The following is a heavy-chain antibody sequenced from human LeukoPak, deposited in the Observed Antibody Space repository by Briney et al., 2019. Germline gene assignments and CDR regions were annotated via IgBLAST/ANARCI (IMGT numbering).Heavy chain of an antibody. Sequence: GGSLRLSCAASGFTVSSNYMSWVRQAPGKGLEWVSIIYSGGSTYYADSVKGRFTISRDNSKNTLYLQMSSLTAEDTAVYYCASGTDGYFDYWGQGTLVTVSS. CDR2: IYSGGST. CDR3: ASGTDGYFDY. V-gene: IGHV3-53*01. CDR1: GFTVSSNY. J-gene: IGHJ4*02. D-gene: IGHD6-13*01.